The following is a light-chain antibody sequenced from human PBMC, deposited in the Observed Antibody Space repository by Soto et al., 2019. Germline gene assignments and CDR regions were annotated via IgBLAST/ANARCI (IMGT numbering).Light chain of an antibody. CDR2: DVT. CDR3: CSYAGYSTYV. V-gene: IGLV2-23*02. Sequence: QSGLTQPASVSGSPGQSITISCTGTSSDVGSYNLVSWYQQHPGKAPKLMIYDVTNRPSGLSTRFSGSKSGNTASLTISGLQAEDEGDYYCCSYAGYSTYVFGTGTKVTVL. CDR1: SSDVGSYNL. J-gene: IGLJ1*01.